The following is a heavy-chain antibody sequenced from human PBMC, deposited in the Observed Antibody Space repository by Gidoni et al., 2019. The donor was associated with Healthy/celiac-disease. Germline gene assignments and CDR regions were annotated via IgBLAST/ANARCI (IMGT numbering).Heavy chain of an antibody. CDR3: ARGYYDSSGYYYPFDY. CDR1: GGTFGSYT. Sequence: QVQLVQTGAEVKKPGSSVKVSCKASGGTFGSYTISWVRQAPGPRLEWMGRIIPILGISNYAQKFQGRVTITADKSTSTAYMELSRLRSEDTAVYYCARGYYDSSGYYYPFDYWGQGTLVTVSS. V-gene: IGHV1-69*02. D-gene: IGHD3-22*01. CDR2: IIPILGIS. J-gene: IGHJ4*02.